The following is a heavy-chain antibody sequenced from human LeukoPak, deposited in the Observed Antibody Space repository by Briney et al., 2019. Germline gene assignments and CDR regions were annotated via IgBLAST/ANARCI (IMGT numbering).Heavy chain of an antibody. J-gene: IGHJ4*02. CDR3: ARGGVQGVITYYFDF. CDR2: IWYDGSDK. V-gene: IGHV3-33*08. D-gene: IGHD3-10*01. Sequence: GGSLRLSCAASGFTFSNYAMSWVRQAPGKGLEWVAVIWYDGSDKYYADSVKGRFTISRDNSKNTLYLQMNSLRAEDTAVYFCARGGVQGVITYYFDFWGQGTLVTVSS. CDR1: GFTFSNYA.